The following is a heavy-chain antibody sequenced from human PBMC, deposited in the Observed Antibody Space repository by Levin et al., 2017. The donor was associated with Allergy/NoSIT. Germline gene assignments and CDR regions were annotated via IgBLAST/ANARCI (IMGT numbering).Heavy chain of an antibody. CDR1: GITFSRHW. Sequence: GESLKISCAASGITFSRHWMHWVRQAPGKGLVWVSRINSDGSNTSYADSVKGRFTISRDNAKNTLYLQMNSLRAEDTAVYYCARPRYCSDGSCYSGPWFDPWGQGTLVTVSS. J-gene: IGHJ5*02. CDR2: INSDGSNT. D-gene: IGHD2-15*01. CDR3: ARPRYCSDGSCYSGPWFDP. V-gene: IGHV3-74*01.